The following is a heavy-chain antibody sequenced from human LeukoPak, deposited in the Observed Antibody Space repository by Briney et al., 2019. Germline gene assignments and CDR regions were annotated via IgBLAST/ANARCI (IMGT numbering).Heavy chain of an antibody. CDR3: ARHRPLLRYSSGWYAYYFDY. J-gene: IGHJ4*02. D-gene: IGHD6-19*01. CDR2: IYYSGST. Sequence: SETLSLTCTVSGGSISSSSYYWGWIRQPPGKGLEWIGSIYYSGSTYYNPSLKSRVTISVDTSKNQFSLKLSSVTAADTAVYYCARHRPLLRYSSGWYAYYFDYWGQGTLVTVSS. V-gene: IGHV4-39*07. CDR1: GGSISSSSYY.